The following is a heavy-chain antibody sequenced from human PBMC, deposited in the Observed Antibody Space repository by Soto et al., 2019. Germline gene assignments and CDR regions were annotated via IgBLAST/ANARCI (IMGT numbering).Heavy chain of an antibody. CDR3: ARDFGAGAFDI. Sequence: GGPLRLSCAASGFIFSNYAFHWVRQAPGKGLEWITVIHYDGSQTYFGDSVKGRFAISRDNSKDTLYLQMNSLRPEDTAVCYCARDFGAGAFDIWGQGTLVTVSS. CDR1: GFIFSNYA. CDR2: IHYDGSQT. D-gene: IGHD3-3*01. V-gene: IGHV3-30*09. J-gene: IGHJ3*02.